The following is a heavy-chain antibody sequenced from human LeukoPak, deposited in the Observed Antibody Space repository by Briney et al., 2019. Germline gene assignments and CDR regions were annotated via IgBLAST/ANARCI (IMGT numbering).Heavy chain of an antibody. CDR1: GFTFSSYW. CDR3: SGRLDY. D-gene: IGHD6-19*01. V-gene: IGHV3-48*01. J-gene: IGHJ4*02. Sequence: GGSLRLSCAASGFTFSSYWMHWVRQAPGKGLEWVSYISSSGSTIYYADSVKGRFTISRDSAKSSLYLQMKSLRAEDTAVYYCSGRLDYWGQGTLVTVSS. CDR2: ISSSGSTI.